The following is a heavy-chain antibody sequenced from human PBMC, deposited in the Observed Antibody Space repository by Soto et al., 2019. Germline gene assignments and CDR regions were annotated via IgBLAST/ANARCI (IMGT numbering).Heavy chain of an antibody. CDR3: TRGDSSSWRPHFDY. CDR1: GASSRSYY. J-gene: IGHJ4*02. CDR2: IHHSGST. D-gene: IGHD6-13*01. Sequence: DTPSLTGTLSGASSRSYYWSWIRQPPGKGLEWIGFIHHSGSTNYNPSLKSRLAMSVDTSKNQFSLKLSSVTAADTAVYYCTRGDSSSWRPHFDYWGQGTLVTVSS. V-gene: IGHV4-59*07.